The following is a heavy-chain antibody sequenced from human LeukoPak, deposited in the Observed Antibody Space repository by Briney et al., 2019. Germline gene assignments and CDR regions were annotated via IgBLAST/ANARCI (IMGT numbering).Heavy chain of an antibody. CDR1: GGSISSGDYY. D-gene: IGHD5-18*01. Sequence: SETLSLTCTVSGGSISSGDYYWSWIRQPPGKGLEWIGYIYYSGSTYYNPSLKSRVTMSVDTSKNQFSLKLSSVTAADTAVYYCAGDGYSYGSLGVWGQGTLVTVSS. CDR3: AGDGYSYGSLGV. J-gene: IGHJ4*02. V-gene: IGHV4-30-4*08. CDR2: IYYSGST.